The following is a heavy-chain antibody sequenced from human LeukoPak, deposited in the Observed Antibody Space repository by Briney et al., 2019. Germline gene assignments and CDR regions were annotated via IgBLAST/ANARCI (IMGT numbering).Heavy chain of an antibody. CDR3: ARRWYFDL. Sequence: PGGSLRLSCTASGFTFSSYGISWVRQAPGKGLEWVAVISNDGSDKYYADSVKGRFTISRDNSKSTLYLQMNSLRTENTAVYYCARRWYFDLWGRGTLVTLSS. J-gene: IGHJ2*01. V-gene: IGHV3-30*03. CDR2: ISNDGSDK. CDR1: GFTFSSYG.